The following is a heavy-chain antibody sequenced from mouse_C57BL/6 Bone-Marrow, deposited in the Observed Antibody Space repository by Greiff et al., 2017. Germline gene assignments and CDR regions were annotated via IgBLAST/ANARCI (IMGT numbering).Heavy chain of an antibody. D-gene: IGHD2-5*01. CDR2: IWRGGST. Sequence: QVQLQQSGPGLVQPSQSLSITCTVSGFSLTSYGVHWVRQSPGKGLEWLGVIWRGGSTDYNAAFMSRLSLTKDNSKSQVFFKMNSLQADDTAIYYCAKRDYSNPYAMDYWGQGTSVTVSS. J-gene: IGHJ4*01. CDR3: AKRDYSNPYAMDY. CDR1: GFSLTSYG. V-gene: IGHV2-5*01.